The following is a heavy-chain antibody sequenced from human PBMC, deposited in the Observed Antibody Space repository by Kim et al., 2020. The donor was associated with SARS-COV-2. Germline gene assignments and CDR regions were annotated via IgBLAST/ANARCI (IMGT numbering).Heavy chain of an antibody. J-gene: IGHJ4*02. Sequence: SETLSLTCTVSGGSISSYYWSWIRQPPGKGLEWIGYIYYSGSTNYNPSLKSRVTISVDTSKNQFSLKLSSVTAADTAVYYCARSGYSYGWGGFDYWGQGTLVTVSS. CDR2: IYYSGST. D-gene: IGHD5-18*01. V-gene: IGHV4-59*08. CDR1: GGSISSYY. CDR3: ARSGYSYGWGGFDY.